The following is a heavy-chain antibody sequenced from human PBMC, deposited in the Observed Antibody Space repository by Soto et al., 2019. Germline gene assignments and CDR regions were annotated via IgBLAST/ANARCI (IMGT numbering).Heavy chain of an antibody. Sequence: SETLSLTCTVSGGSMRSYYWSWIRRPRGKGLEWIGYIYYSGSTNYNPSLKSRVTISVDTSKNQFSLKLSSVTAADTAVYYCAGTVVVAATAYYYRMDVWGQGTTVPVSS. V-gene: IGHV4-59*08. J-gene: IGHJ6*02. CDR1: GGSMRSYY. D-gene: IGHD2-15*01. CDR2: IYYSGST. CDR3: AGTVVVAATAYYYRMDV.